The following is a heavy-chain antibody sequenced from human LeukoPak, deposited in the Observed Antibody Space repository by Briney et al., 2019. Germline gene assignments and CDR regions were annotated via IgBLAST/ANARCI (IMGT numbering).Heavy chain of an antibody. Sequence: GASVKVSCKASGYTFTGYYMHSVRPAPGQGLEWMGWINPNSGGTNYAQKFQGRVPMTRDTSISTAYMELSRLRSDDTAVYYCASQYNSNDEDDWFDPWGQGTLVTVSS. CDR1: GYTFTGYY. V-gene: IGHV1-2*02. CDR3: ASQYNSNDEDDWFDP. D-gene: IGHD1-1*01. CDR2: INPNSGGT. J-gene: IGHJ5*02.